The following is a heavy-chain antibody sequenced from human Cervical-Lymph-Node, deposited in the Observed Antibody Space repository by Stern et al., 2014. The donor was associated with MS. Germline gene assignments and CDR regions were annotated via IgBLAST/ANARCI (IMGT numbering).Heavy chain of an antibody. V-gene: IGHV3-23*04. CDR2: ISGSGGST. J-gene: IGHJ6*02. CDR3: AKARVRILDYYYGMDV. D-gene: IGHD1-1*01. CDR1: GFTFSSYA. Sequence: EVQLVESGGGLVQPGGSLRLSCAASGFTFSSYAMSWVRQAPGKGLEWVSAISGSGGSTYSADSVKGRFTISRDNSKNTLYLQMNSLRAEDTAVYYCAKARVRILDYYYGMDVWGQGTTVTVSS.